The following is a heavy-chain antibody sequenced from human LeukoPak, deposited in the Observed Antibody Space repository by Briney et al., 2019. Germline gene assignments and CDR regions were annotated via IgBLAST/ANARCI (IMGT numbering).Heavy chain of an antibody. CDR3: ARHPTLYPD. CDR2: VFGGGGT. V-gene: IGHV3-23*01. CDR1: GFTFSNYA. Sequence: GGSLRLSCAASGFTFSNYAMSWVRQAPGKGLEWVSSVFGGGGTRYADSVMGRFTISRDNSKSTLYLQMNSLRAEDTAVYYCARHPTLYPDWGQGTLVTVSS. J-gene: IGHJ4*02. D-gene: IGHD2-8*01.